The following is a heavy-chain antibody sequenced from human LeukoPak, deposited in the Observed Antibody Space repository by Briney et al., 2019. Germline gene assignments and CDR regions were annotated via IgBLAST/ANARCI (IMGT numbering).Heavy chain of an antibody. CDR3: ARASGPDYYGSGSYRFDY. Sequence: PSETLSLTCTVSGGSISSYSWSWIRQPPGKGLEWIGYIYYSGSTNFNPSLKSRVTISVDTSKNQFSLKLSSVTAADTAVYYCARASGPDYYGSGSYRFDYWGQGTLVTVSS. D-gene: IGHD3-10*01. CDR1: GGSISSYS. CDR2: IYYSGST. V-gene: IGHV4-59*01. J-gene: IGHJ4*02.